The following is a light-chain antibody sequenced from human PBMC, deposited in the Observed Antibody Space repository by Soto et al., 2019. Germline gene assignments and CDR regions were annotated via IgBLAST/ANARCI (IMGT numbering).Light chain of an antibody. Sequence: EILLTHSPGTLSLSPWEIATLSCRASQNIRSSYFAWFQQKPGQAPRLLIYDASTRATGIPDRFSGSGSGTDFTLTISSLEPEDFAVYYCQQYARSITIGQGTRLEIK. V-gene: IGKV3-20*01. CDR1: QNIRSSY. J-gene: IGKJ5*01. CDR3: QQYARSIT. CDR2: DAS.